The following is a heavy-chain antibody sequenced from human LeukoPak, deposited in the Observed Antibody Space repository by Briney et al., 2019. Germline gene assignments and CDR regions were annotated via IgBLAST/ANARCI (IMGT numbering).Heavy chain of an antibody. Sequence: GGSLRVSCTASGFTFSEFEMNWVRQAPGKGLEWVSYISSRGTNMYYADSVKGRFTISRDNAKNSLYLQMNSLRAEDTAVYYCARDHYGDYHFDYWGQGTLVTVSS. CDR2: ISSRGTNM. CDR3: ARDHYGDYHFDY. J-gene: IGHJ4*02. CDR1: GFTFSEFE. V-gene: IGHV3-48*03. D-gene: IGHD4-17*01.